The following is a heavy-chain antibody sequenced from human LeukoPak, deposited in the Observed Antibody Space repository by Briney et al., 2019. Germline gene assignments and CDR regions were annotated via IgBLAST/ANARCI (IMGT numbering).Heavy chain of an antibody. D-gene: IGHD1-26*01. Sequence: GGSLRLSCAASGFTFSIYSMNWVRQAPGEGLEWVSSISSSGGYIYYADSVKGRFTISRDNAKNSLYLQMNSLRDEDTAVYYCAGGASDFDIWGQGTMVTVFS. CDR1: GFTFSIYS. CDR3: AGGASDFDI. V-gene: IGHV3-21*01. J-gene: IGHJ3*02. CDR2: ISSSGGYI.